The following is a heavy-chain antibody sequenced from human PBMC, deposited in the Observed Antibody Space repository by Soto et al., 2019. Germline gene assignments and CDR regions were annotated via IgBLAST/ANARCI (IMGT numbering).Heavy chain of an antibody. V-gene: IGHV3-23*01. CDR1: GFTFRSYA. J-gene: IGHJ4*02. Sequence: GGSLRLSCAASGFTFRSYAMSWVRQAPGKGLEWGSVFSGSGTSTCYADSVKGRFTISRDNSKNTLYLQMNSLRAEDTAVYYCARDDDNHPNALDYWGPRTLVIVSS. CDR2: FSGSGTST. CDR3: ARDDDNHPNALDY.